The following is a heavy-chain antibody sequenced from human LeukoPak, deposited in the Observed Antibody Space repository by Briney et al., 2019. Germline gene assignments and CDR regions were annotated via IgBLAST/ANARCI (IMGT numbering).Heavy chain of an antibody. Sequence: GGSLRLSCAASGFTFSTYAMSWVRQAPGQGLEWGSSIRGDGGSTYYAESVKGRFTISRDNSKNTLYLQMNSLRAEDTAVYYCAKRPDCSTTNCFRFEYWGQGTLVTVSS. V-gene: IGHV3-23*01. D-gene: IGHD2-2*01. CDR2: IRGDGGST. J-gene: IGHJ4*02. CDR1: GFTFSTYA. CDR3: AKRPDCSTTNCFRFEY.